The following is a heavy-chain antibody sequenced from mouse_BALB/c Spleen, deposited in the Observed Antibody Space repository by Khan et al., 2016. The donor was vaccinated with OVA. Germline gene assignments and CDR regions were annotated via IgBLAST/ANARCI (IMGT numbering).Heavy chain of an antibody. V-gene: IGHV2-6-1*01. CDR3: ARQPYYHYYVMDY. J-gene: IGHJ4*01. CDR2: IWSDGST. CDR1: GFSLTSYG. D-gene: IGHD2-10*01. Sequence: QVQLKESGPGLVAPSQSLSITCTISGFSLTSYGIHWVRQPPGKGLEWLVVIWSDGSTTYNSTLKSRLSITKDNSKSQVSLKMNSLQTDDTAMDYCARQPYYHYYVMDYWGQGTSVTVSS.